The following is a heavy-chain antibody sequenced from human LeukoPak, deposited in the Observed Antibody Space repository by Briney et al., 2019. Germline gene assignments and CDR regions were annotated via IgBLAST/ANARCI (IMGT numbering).Heavy chain of an antibody. V-gene: IGHV3-48*01. Sequence: GGSLTLSCTPSGFSFSPSSMSWVRQPQGKGLEWSSYIKGSSTTIVYAQSVKGRFTISRDNDRHTQYLQINDLRAEDSAVYGPYFDYWGQGSLVTVSS. CDR3: YFDY. J-gene: IGHJ4*02. CDR2: IKGSSTTI. CDR1: GFSFSPSS.